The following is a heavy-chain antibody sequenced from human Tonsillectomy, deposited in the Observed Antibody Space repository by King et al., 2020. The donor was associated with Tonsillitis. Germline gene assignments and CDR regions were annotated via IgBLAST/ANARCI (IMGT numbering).Heavy chain of an antibody. Sequence: QLVQSGGGLVKPGGSLRLSCAASAFTFSSAWMSWVRQAPGKGLEWVGRIKSKTDGGTIDYAAPVQGRFTISRDDSKNTLYLQMNSLKTEDTAVYFCTTGGSGSYVGYYGMDVWGQGTTVTVSS. D-gene: IGHD3-10*01. J-gene: IGHJ6*02. CDR1: AFTFSSAW. CDR3: TTGGSGSYVGYYGMDV. CDR2: IKSKTDGGTI. V-gene: IGHV3-15*01.